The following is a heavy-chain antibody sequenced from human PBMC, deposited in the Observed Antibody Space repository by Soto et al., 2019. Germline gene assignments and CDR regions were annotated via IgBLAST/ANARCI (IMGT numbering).Heavy chain of an antibody. D-gene: IGHD3-22*01. Sequence: SETLSLTCSVSGGSVRSGSYYWTWIRQPPGKGLEWIGYIYQSGTTNYNASLKSRVTISIDTSKNQFFLRLNSVTAADTAVYYCARDSSGRHDYWGQGTLVTVSS. V-gene: IGHV4-61*01. CDR3: ARDSSGRHDY. J-gene: IGHJ4*02. CDR2: IYQSGTT. CDR1: GGSVRSGSYY.